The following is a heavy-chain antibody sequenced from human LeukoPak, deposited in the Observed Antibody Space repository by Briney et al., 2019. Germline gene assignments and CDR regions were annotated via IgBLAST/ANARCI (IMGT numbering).Heavy chain of an antibody. Sequence: GGSLRLSCTASGFTFGDYAMSWVRQAPGKGLEWVGFIRSKAYGGTTEYAASVKGRFTISRDDSKSSAYLQMNSLKTEDTAVYYCTRFGDTAMVWNMDVWGKGTTVTVSS. D-gene: IGHD5-18*01. J-gene: IGHJ6*03. V-gene: IGHV3-49*04. CDR2: IRSKAYGGTT. CDR3: TRFGDTAMVWNMDV. CDR1: GFTFGDYA.